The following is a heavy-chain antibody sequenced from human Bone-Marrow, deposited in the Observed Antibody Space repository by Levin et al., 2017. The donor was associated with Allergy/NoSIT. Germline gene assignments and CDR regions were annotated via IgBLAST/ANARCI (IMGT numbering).Heavy chain of an antibody. Sequence: LSLTCAASGFTFSTYSMNWVRQAPGKGLEWVSYISSSSGTIYYADSVKGRFTISRDNAKNSLYLQMNSLRAEDTAVYYCARDYSGGVGEFLDYWGQGTLVTVSS. D-gene: IGHD3-16*01. J-gene: IGHJ4*02. CDR3: ARDYSGGVGEFLDY. CDR2: ISSSSGTI. CDR1: GFTFSTYS. V-gene: IGHV3-48*01.